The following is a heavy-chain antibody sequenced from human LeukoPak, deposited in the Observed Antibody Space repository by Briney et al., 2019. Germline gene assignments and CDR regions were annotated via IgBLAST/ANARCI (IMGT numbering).Heavy chain of an antibody. CDR3: ARDRGYSYSYDY. D-gene: IGHD5-18*01. CDR1: GFTFGSYA. Sequence: GGSLRLSCAASGFTFGSYAMHWVRQAPGKGLEWVAVISYDGSNKYYADSVKGRFTISRDNSKNTLYLQMNSLRAEDTAVYYCARDRGYSYSYDYWGQGTLVTVSS. V-gene: IGHV3-30-3*01. CDR2: ISYDGSNK. J-gene: IGHJ4*02.